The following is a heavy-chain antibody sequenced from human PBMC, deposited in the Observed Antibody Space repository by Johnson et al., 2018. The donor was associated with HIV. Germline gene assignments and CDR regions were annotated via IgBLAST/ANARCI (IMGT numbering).Heavy chain of an antibody. J-gene: IGHJ3*02. CDR2: LYSGSKT. Sequence: EVQLVESGGALVQPGGSLRLSCAASGFTVSSNYMSWVRQAPGKGLEWVSLLYSGSKTYYTDSVKGRFTISRDNSKNTLYLQMNSLRAEDTAVYYCARDPFPRFYAFDIWGQGTMVTVSS. CDR1: GFTVSSNY. V-gene: IGHV3-66*01. CDR3: ARDPFPRFYAFDI.